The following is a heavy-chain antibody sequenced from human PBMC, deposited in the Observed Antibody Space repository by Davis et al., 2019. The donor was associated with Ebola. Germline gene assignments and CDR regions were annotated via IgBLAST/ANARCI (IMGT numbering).Heavy chain of an antibody. V-gene: IGHV3-33*01. J-gene: IGHJ6*02. Sequence: GESLKISCAASGFTFSNYHMHWVRQAPGKGLEWVAVIWYDGSNKYYADSVKGRFTISRDNSKNTLFVQMNNLRVEDTAVYYCARDDYGMDVWGQGTTVTVSS. CDR2: IWYDGSNK. CDR1: GFTFSNYH. CDR3: ARDDYGMDV.